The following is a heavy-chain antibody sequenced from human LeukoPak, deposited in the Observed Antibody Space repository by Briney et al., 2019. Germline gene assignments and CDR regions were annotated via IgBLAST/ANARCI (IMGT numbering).Heavy chain of an antibody. CDR2: MNPNSGNT. D-gene: IGHD3-16*01. J-gene: IGHJ6*02. V-gene: IGHV1-8*01. Sequence: GASVKVSCKASGYTFTSYDINWVRQATGQGLEWMGWMNPNSGNTGYAQKFQGRVTMTRNTSISTAYMELSSLRSEDTAVYYCARDVHRITTDQDRGYYYGMDVWGQGTTVTVSS. CDR3: ARDVHRITTDQDRGYYYGMDV. CDR1: GYTFTSYD.